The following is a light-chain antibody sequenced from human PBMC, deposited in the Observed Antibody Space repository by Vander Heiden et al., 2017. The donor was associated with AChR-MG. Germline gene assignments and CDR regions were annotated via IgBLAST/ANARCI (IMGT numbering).Light chain of an antibody. CDR3: QQYYTTPPT. CDR2: WAS. Sequence: DVVMTQSPDSLAVSLGERATINCKSSQSVLKRSNNNNYLAWYQQKPGQPPKLLIYWASTRESGVPDRFSGSGSGTDFTLTISSLQAEDVAVYYCQQYYTTPPTFGQGTKLEIK. J-gene: IGKJ2*01. CDR1: QSVLKRSNNNNY. V-gene: IGKV4-1*01.